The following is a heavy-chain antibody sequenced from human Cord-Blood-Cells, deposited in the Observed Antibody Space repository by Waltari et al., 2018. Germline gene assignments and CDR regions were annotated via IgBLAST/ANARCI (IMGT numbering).Heavy chain of an antibody. CDR1: GFTFTSSA. J-gene: IGHJ3*02. CDR3: AADRGGSYGPDAFDI. D-gene: IGHD1-26*01. Sequence: QMQLAQSGPEVKKPGTSVKVSCKASGFTFTSSAVQWVRQASGQRHEWIGWIVVGSGNTNYAQKFQERVTITRDMSTSTAYMELSSLRSEDTAVYYCAADRGGSYGPDAFDIWGQGTMVTVSS. V-gene: IGHV1-58*01. CDR2: IVVGSGNT.